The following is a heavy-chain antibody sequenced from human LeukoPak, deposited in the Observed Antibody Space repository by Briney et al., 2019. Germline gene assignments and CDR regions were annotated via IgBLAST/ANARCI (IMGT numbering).Heavy chain of an antibody. D-gene: IGHD2-2*02. Sequence: GGSLRLSCAASGFTFSSYGMHWVRQAPGKGLEWVAVISYDGSNKYYADSVKGRFTISRDNSKNTLYLQMNSLRAEDTAVYYCAKGDCSSTSCYSEYYYYGMDVWGKGTTVTVPS. CDR1: GFTFSSYG. V-gene: IGHV3-30*18. CDR3: AKGDCSSTSCYSEYYYYGMDV. J-gene: IGHJ6*04. CDR2: ISYDGSNK.